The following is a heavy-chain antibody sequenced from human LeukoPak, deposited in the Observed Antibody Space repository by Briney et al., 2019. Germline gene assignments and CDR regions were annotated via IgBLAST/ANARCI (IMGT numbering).Heavy chain of an antibody. J-gene: IGHJ6*02. CDR2: IYSGGNT. D-gene: IGHD4-17*01. CDR3: ARDAGNGDLYYYYYGMDV. V-gene: IGHV3-66*02. Sequence: GGSLRLSCAASGFTVSSNYMSWVRQAPGKGLEWVSVIYSGGNTYYADSVKGRFTISRDNSKNTLYLQMNSLRAEDTAVYYCARDAGNGDLYYYYYGMDVWGQGTTVTVSS. CDR1: GFTVSSNY.